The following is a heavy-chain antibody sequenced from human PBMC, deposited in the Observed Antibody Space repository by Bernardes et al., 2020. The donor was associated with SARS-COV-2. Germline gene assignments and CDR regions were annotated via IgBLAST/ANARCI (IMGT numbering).Heavy chain of an antibody. J-gene: IGHJ6*02. D-gene: IGHD2-21*02. V-gene: IGHV4-39*01. CDR3: AGSSCGIDCYIGGLRSWDYGMDV. CDR2: IYSSGSS. Sequence: SETLSLTCTVSGGSISSSNYYWGWIRQPPGKGLEWIGSIYSSGSSYYNPSLQSRVRESVDTSKNQFSLRLSSVSAADTAVYYCAGSSCGIDCYIGGLRSWDYGMDVWGQGTTVTVSS. CDR1: GGSISSSNYY.